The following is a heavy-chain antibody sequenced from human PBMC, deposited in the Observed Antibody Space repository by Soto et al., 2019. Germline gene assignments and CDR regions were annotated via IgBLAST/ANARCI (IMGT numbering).Heavy chain of an antibody. J-gene: IGHJ6*02. D-gene: IGHD2-21*02. Sequence: QVQLVESGGGVVQPGRSLRLSCAASGFTFSSYGMHWVRQAPGKGLEWVAVISYDGSNKYYADSVKGRFTISRDNSKNTLYLKMNSLRAGDTAVYYCAKRGDSDGGMDVWGQGTTVTVSS. CDR1: GFTFSSYG. CDR2: ISYDGSNK. V-gene: IGHV3-30*18. CDR3: AKRGDSDGGMDV.